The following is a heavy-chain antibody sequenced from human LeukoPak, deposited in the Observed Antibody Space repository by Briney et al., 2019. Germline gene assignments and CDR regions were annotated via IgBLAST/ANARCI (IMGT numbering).Heavy chain of an antibody. J-gene: IGHJ4*02. D-gene: IGHD1-26*01. CDR2: IYYSGST. CDR3: ASRVGATYFDY. CDR1: GGSISSGDYY. Sequence: PSQTLSLTCTVSGGSISSGDYYWSWIRQPPGKVLEWIGYIYYSGSTYYNPSLKSRVTISVDTSKNQFSLKLSSVTAADTAVYYCASRVGATYFDYWGQGTLVTVSS. V-gene: IGHV4-30-4*08.